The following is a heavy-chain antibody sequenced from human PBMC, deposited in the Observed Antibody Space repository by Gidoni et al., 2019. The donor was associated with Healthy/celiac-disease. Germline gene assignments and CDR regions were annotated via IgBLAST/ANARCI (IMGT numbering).Heavy chain of an antibody. CDR2: INPSGGST. CDR3: AREGIAARPGYYYGMDV. D-gene: IGHD6-6*01. V-gene: IGHV1-46*03. Sequence: QVQLVQSGAEVKKPGASVKVSCKASGYTFTSYYMHWVRQAPGQGLEWMGIINPSGGSTSYAQKFQGRVTMTRDTSTSTVYMELSSLRSEDTAVYYCAREGIAARPGYYYGMDVWGQGTTVTVSS. CDR1: GYTFTSYY. J-gene: IGHJ6*02.